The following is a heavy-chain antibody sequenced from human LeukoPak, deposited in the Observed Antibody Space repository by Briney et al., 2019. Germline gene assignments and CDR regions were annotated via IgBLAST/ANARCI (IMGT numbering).Heavy chain of an antibody. CDR1: GFTFSGYW. CDR3: ARESGLLGDY. Sequence: GGSLRLSCAASGFTFSGYWMSWVRQAPGKGLEWVSVIYRGGSTYYADSVKGRFTISRHNSKNTLYLQMNSLRAEDTAMYYCARESGLLGDYWGQGTLVTVSS. J-gene: IGHJ4*02. V-gene: IGHV3-53*04. D-gene: IGHD3-22*01. CDR2: IYRGGST.